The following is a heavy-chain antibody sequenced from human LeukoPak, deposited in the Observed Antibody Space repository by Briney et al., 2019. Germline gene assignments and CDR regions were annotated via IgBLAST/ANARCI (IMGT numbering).Heavy chain of an antibody. CDR3: ATYRQVLLPFES. D-gene: IGHD2-8*02. CDR1: GFTLSTYN. J-gene: IGHJ4*02. Sequence: GGSLRLSCAASGFTLSTYNMKWVRQAPGKGLEWVAFIRYDGSNKYYADSVKGRFTISRDNSKNTLYLQMNSLRAEDTAIYYCATYRQVLLPFESWGQGTLVTVSS. CDR2: IRYDGSNK. V-gene: IGHV3-30*02.